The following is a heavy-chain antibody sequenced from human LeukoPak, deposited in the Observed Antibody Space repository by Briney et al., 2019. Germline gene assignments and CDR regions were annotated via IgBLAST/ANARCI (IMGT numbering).Heavy chain of an antibody. Sequence: PGGSLRLSCTASGFSFSSFAMHWVRQPPGKGLEWVAIIWHDGEKIFYADSVRGRSAISKDTSKNTLYLQMNSLRVDDTAIYYCSRPRYSGSYYPFDSWGQGTLVTVSS. D-gene: IGHD1-26*01. CDR1: GFSFSSFA. CDR2: IWHDGEKI. V-gene: IGHV3-33*01. CDR3: SRPRYSGSYYPFDS. J-gene: IGHJ4*02.